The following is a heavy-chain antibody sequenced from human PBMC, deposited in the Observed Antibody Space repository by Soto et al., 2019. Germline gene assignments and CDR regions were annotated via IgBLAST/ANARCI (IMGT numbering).Heavy chain of an antibody. CDR3: AKAGCSGGSSYGGLDY. V-gene: IGHV3-23*01. D-gene: IGHD2-15*01. CDR1: GFTFSSYA. J-gene: IGHJ4*02. Sequence: GGSLRLSCAASGFTFSSYAMSWVRQAPGKGLEWVSAISGSGGSTYYADSVKGRFTISRDNSKNTLYLQMNSLRAEDTAVYYCAKAGCSGGSSYGGLDYWGQGTLVTVSS. CDR2: ISGSGGST.